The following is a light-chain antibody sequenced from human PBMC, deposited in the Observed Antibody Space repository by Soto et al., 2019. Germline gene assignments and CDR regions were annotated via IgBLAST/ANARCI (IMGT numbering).Light chain of an antibody. Sequence: EIVLTQSPATLSLSPGERATLSCRASQSVSSYLAWYQQKPGQAPRLLIYDASNRATGIPARFSGSGSGTDFALTISSLEPEDVAVYYCQQRINWPPLPFGGGTKVEIK. CDR2: DAS. V-gene: IGKV3-11*01. CDR1: QSVSSY. J-gene: IGKJ4*01. CDR3: QQRINWPPLP.